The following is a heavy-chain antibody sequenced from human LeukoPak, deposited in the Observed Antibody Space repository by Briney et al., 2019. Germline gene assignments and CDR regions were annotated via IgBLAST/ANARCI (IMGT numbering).Heavy chain of an antibody. V-gene: IGHV3-23*01. CDR1: GFTFSNYA. D-gene: IGHD2-2*01. J-gene: IGHJ6*03. Sequence: GGSLRLSCAASGFTFSNYAMTWVRQAPGKGLERVSSIISGGSAIYYAESVRGRFIMSRDDSKNMVYLQVNSLRVEDTALYYCTKGVAASRSPYCVDVWDKGTTVTVSS. CDR3: TKGVAASRSPYCVDV. CDR2: IISGGSAI.